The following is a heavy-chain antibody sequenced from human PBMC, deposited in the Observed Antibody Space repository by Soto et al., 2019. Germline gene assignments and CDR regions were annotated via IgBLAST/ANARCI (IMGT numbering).Heavy chain of an antibody. V-gene: IGHV1-69*01. Sequence: QVQLVQSGAEVKKPGSSVKVSCKASGGTFSSYAISWVRQAPGQGLEWMGGIIPIFGTANYAQKFQGRVTITADESTSTAYMELSSLRFQDTAVFYCARDLVAYCGGDCYPGYFDYWGQGTLVTVSS. CDR1: GGTFSSYA. J-gene: IGHJ4*02. D-gene: IGHD2-21*02. CDR2: IIPIFGTA. CDR3: ARDLVAYCGGDCYPGYFDY.